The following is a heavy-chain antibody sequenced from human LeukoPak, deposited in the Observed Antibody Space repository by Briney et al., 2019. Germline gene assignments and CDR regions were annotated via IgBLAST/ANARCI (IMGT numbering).Heavy chain of an antibody. CDR1: GGSFSGYY. V-gene: IGHV4-34*01. CDR2: INHSGST. J-gene: IGHJ4*02. CDR3: ARVTGGSGSYYSPLHYYFDY. D-gene: IGHD3-10*01. Sequence: SETLSLTCAVYGGSFSGYYWSWIRQPPGKGLEWIGEINHSGSTNYNPSLKSRVTISVDTSKNQFSLKLSSVTAADTAVYYCARVTGGSGSYYSPLHYYFDYWGQGTLVAVSS.